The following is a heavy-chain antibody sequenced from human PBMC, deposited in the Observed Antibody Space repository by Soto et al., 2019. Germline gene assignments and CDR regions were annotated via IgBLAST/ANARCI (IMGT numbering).Heavy chain of an antibody. CDR3: ARRGYCSGGSCYSWFDP. V-gene: IGHV4-34*01. J-gene: IGHJ5*02. D-gene: IGHD2-15*01. CDR1: GGSFSGYY. CDR2: INHSGST. Sequence: SETLSLTCAVYGGSFSGYYWSWIRQPPGKGLEWVGEINHSGSTNYNPSLKSRVTISVDTSKNQFSLKLSSVTAADTAVYYCARRGYCSGGSCYSWFDPWGQGTLVTVSS.